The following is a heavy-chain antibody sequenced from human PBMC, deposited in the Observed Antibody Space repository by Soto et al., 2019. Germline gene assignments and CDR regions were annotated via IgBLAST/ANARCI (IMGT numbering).Heavy chain of an antibody. CDR2: INPNSGGT. J-gene: IGHJ4*02. D-gene: IGHD2-21*01. CDR3: GRDQSYGGAFDY. CDR1: GYTFTGYY. Sequence: ASVKVSCKASGYTFTGYYMHWVRRAPGQGLEWMGWINPNSGGTNYAQKFQGWVTMTRDTSMSTAYMELRRLRSDDTAVYYCGRDQSYGGAFDYWGQGTLVTVSS. V-gene: IGHV1-2*04.